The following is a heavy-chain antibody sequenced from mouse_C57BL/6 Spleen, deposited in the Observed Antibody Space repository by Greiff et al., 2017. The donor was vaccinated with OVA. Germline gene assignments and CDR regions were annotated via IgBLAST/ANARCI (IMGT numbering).Heavy chain of an antibody. CDR2: IRNKANGYTT. CDR3: ARYKLYSNYVKGMDY. CDR1: GFTFTDYY. Sequence: EVMLVESGGGLVQPGGSLSLSCAASGFTFTDYYMSWVRQPPGKALEWLGFIRNKANGYTTEYSASVKGRFTISRDNSQSILYLQMNALRAEDSATYYCARYKLYSNYVKGMDYWGQGTSVTVSS. J-gene: IGHJ4*01. V-gene: IGHV7-3*01. D-gene: IGHD2-5*01.